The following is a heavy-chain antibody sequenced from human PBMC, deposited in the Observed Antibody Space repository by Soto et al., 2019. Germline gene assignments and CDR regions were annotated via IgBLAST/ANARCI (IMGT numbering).Heavy chain of an antibody. Sequence: GGSLRLSCAASGFTFHNYWMGWVRQTPDKGLEWVANIKPDGSEKYCVDSVKGRFTISGDNAKNSLYLQMNSLRAEDTAVYYCAKGGRQWLVTSDFNYWGQGALVTVSS. D-gene: IGHD6-19*01. CDR3: AKGGRQWLVTSDFNY. V-gene: IGHV3-7*04. CDR2: IKPDGSEK. J-gene: IGHJ4*02. CDR1: GFTFHNYW.